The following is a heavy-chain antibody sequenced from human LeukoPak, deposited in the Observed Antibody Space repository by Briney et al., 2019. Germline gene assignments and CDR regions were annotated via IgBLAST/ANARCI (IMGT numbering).Heavy chain of an antibody. CDR2: IWYDGSKK. J-gene: IGHJ4*02. CDR3: AREASGYYRDF. D-gene: IGHD3-3*01. Sequence: GGSLRLSCAASGFTFSSYGMHWVPQAPGKGLEWVAVIWYDGSKKSYADSVKGRFTISRDDSKNTLYLQMNSLRAEDTAVYYCAREASGYYRDFWGQGTLVTVSS. CDR1: GFTFSSYG. V-gene: IGHV3-33*01.